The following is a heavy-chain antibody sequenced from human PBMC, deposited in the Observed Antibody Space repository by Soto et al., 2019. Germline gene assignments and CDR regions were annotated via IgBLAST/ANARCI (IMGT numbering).Heavy chain of an antibody. J-gene: IGHJ4*02. D-gene: IGHD3-10*01. CDR2: ISSSSSYI. CDR3: ARDQLLWFGDPRRSIDY. CDR1: GFTFSSYS. V-gene: IGHV3-21*01. Sequence: EVQLVESGGGLVKPGGSLRLSCAASGFTFSSYSMNWVRQAPGKGLEWVSSISSSSSYIYYADSVKGRFTISRDNAKNSLYLQMNRLRAEDTAVYYCARDQLLWFGDPRRSIDYWGQGTLVTVSS.